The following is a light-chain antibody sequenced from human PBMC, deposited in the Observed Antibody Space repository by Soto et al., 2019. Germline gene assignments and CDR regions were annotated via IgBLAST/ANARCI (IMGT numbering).Light chain of an antibody. Sequence: EIVLTQSPGTLSLSPGERATLSCRASQSVSSSYLVWYQQKRGQAPRLLISGASSRATGIPDRFSGSGSGTDFALTISRLEPEDFAVDYCQLHTNSTPMCTFGQGTRLEIK. CDR2: GAS. CDR1: QSVSSSY. V-gene: IGKV3-20*01. CDR3: QLHTNSTPMCT. J-gene: IGKJ2*02.